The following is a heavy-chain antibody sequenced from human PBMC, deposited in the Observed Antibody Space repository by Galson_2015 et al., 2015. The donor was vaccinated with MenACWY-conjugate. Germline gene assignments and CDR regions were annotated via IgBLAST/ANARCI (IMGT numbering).Heavy chain of an antibody. Sequence: ETLSLTCAVYGGSFSSHYWGWIRQSPGKGLEWIGEINQSGSTNYNPSLKSRVTMSVDTSKNQISLNLNSVTAADTAVYYCSRTPMGRGVWSRDFRFYGMDVWGQGTTVIVSS. CDR2: INQSGST. J-gene: IGHJ6*02. CDR1: GGSFSSHY. V-gene: IGHV4-34*01. CDR3: SRTPMGRGVWSRDFRFYGMDV. D-gene: IGHD3-10*01.